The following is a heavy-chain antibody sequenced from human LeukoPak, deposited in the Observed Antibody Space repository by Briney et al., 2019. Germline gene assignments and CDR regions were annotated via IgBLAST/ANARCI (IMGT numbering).Heavy chain of an antibody. Sequence: GASVKVSCKASGGTFSSYAISWVRQAPGQGLERMGGIIPIFGTANYAQKFQGRVTITADKSTSTAYMELSSLRSEDTAVYYCARATFITMVRGELAYYYYMDVWGKGTTVTVSS. CDR3: ARATFITMVRGELAYYYYMDV. D-gene: IGHD3-10*01. V-gene: IGHV1-69*06. J-gene: IGHJ6*03. CDR2: IIPIFGTA. CDR1: GGTFSSYA.